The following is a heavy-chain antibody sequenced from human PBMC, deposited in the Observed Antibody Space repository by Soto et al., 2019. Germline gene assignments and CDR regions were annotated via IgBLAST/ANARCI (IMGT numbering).Heavy chain of an antibody. Sequence: EVQLVESGGGLLQPGGSLRLSCAASGFTVSSNYMSWVRQAPGKGLEWVSVIYSGGSTYYADSVKGRFTISRDNSKNTLYLQMNSLRAEDTAVYYCARTLGYCSGGSCYSDYFDYWGQGTLVTVSS. D-gene: IGHD2-15*01. V-gene: IGHV3-66*01. J-gene: IGHJ4*02. CDR1: GFTVSSNY. CDR3: ARTLGYCSGGSCYSDYFDY. CDR2: IYSGGST.